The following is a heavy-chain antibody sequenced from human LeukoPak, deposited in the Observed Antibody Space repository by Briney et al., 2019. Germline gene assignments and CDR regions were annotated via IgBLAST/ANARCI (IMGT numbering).Heavy chain of an antibody. CDR2: INGSGGST. Sequence: GGSLRLSCAASGFAFGSNWMHWVRQAPGKGLEWVSAINGSGGSTYYADSVKGRFTISRDNSKNTLYLQMNSLRAEDTAVYYCAKDKPVLRYFDSSAYFDYWGQGTLVTVSS. V-gene: IGHV3-23*01. CDR1: GFAFGSNW. D-gene: IGHD3-9*01. CDR3: AKDKPVLRYFDSSAYFDY. J-gene: IGHJ4*02.